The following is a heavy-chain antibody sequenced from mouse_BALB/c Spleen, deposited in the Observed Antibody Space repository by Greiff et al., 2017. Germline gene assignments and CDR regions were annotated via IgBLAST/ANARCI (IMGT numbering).Heavy chain of an antibody. Sequence: QLQESGPELVKPGASVKMSCKASGYTFTSYVMHWVKQKPGQGLEWIGYINPYNDGTKYNEKFKGKATLTSDKSSSTAYMELSSLTSEDSAVYYCARYGNYPYYYAMDYWGQGTSVTVSS. CDR3: ARYGNYPYYYAMDY. CDR2: INPYNDGT. D-gene: IGHD2-1*01. CDR1: GYTFTSYV. V-gene: IGHV1-14*01. J-gene: IGHJ4*01.